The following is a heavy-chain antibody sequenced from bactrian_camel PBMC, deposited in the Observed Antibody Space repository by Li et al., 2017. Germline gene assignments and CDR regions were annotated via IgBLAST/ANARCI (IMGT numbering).Heavy chain of an antibody. CDR3: NIGPCGSLIGGRY. D-gene: IGHD1*01. J-gene: IGHJ4*01. CDR2: TRSGGTA. CDR1: AYTHTRCTF. V-gene: IGHV3S53*01. Sequence: HVQLVESGGGSVQARGSLRLSCSVSAYTHTRCTFVGWYRQAPGAEREFVSSTRSGGTAAYADSVKGRFTISQDNDTVYLQMNSLKPEDTAMYYCNIGPCGSLIGGRYWGQGTQVTVS.